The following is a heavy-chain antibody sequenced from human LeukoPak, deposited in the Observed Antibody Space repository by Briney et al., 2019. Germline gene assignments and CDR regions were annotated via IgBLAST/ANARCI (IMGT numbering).Heavy chain of an antibody. CDR1: GITLSNYG. CDR3: AKRGVVIRVILVGFHKEAYYFDS. Sequence: GGSLRLSCAVSGITLSNYGMTWVRQAPGKGLEWVSGISDSGGSTNYADSVKGRFTISRDNPKNTLYLQMNSLRAEDTAMYFCAKRGVVIRVILVGFHKEAYYFDSWGQGALVTVSS. V-gene: IGHV3-23*01. D-gene: IGHD2-2*01. J-gene: IGHJ4*02. CDR2: ISDSGGST.